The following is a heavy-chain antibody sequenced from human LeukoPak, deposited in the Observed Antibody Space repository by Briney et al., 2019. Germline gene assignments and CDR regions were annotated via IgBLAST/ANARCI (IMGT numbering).Heavy chain of an antibody. V-gene: IGHV4-39*01. J-gene: IGHJ4*02. D-gene: IGHD6-13*01. Sequence: PSETLSLTCTVSGGSISSSSYYWGWIRQTPGKGLEWIGSIYYSGSTYYNPSLKSRVTISVDTSKNQFSLKLSSVTAADTAVYYCAAAGFDYWGQGTLVTVSS. CDR3: AAAGFDY. CDR1: GGSISSSSYY. CDR2: IYYSGST.